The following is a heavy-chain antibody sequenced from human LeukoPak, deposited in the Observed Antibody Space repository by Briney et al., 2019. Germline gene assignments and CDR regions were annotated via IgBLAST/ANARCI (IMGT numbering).Heavy chain of an antibody. Sequence: GGSLRLSCAASGFTFSNAWMNWVRQAPGKGLEWVSYISNSDNTIYYADSVKGRLTIFRDNAKNSLYLHMNSLRAEDTALYCCAREAQYYGSGRNAFDIWGQGTMDTVSS. D-gene: IGHD3-10*01. CDR2: ISNSDNTI. CDR3: AREAQYYGSGRNAFDI. V-gene: IGHV3-48*01. CDR1: GFTFSNAW. J-gene: IGHJ3*02.